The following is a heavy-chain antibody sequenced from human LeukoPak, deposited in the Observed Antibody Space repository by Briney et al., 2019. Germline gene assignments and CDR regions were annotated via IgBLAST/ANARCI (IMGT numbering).Heavy chain of an antibody. CDR1: GYTFTSYY. Sequence: ASVKVSCKASGYTFTSYYMHWVRQAPGQGFEWMGIINPSGGSTSYAQKFQGRVTMTRDTSTSTVYMELSSLRSEDTAVYYCARVGDSSGLHDAFDIWGQGTMVTVSS. CDR3: ARVGDSSGLHDAFDI. J-gene: IGHJ3*02. V-gene: IGHV1-46*01. D-gene: IGHD3-22*01. CDR2: INPSGGST.